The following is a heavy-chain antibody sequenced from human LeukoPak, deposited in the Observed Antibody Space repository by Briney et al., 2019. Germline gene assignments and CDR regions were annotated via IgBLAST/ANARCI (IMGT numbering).Heavy chain of an antibody. CDR1: GFSLSTSGVG. CDR2: IYWNDDK. J-gene: IGHJ3*02. Sequence: SGPTLVNPTQTLTLTCTFSGFSLSTSGVGVGWIRQPPGKALEWLALIYWNDDKRYSPSLKSRLTITKDTSKNQVVLTMTNMDPVDTATYYCAHRKAGGRDSSSWYPPHGAWAVAFDIWGQGTMVTVSS. CDR3: AHRKAGGRDSSSWYPPHGAWAVAFDI. V-gene: IGHV2-5*01. D-gene: IGHD6-13*01.